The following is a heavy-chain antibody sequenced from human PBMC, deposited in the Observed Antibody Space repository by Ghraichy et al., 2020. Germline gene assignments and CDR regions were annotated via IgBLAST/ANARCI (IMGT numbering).Heavy chain of an antibody. CDR3: ARTEEQLAQGYYGMDV. V-gene: IGHV1-2*02. CDR1: GYTLTGYY. D-gene: IGHD6-13*01. CDR2: INPNSGGT. Sequence: ASVKVSCKASGYTLTGYYMHWVRQAPGQGLEWMGWINPNSGGTNYAQKFQGRVTMTRDTSISTAYMELNRLRSDDTAVYYCARTEEQLAQGYYGMDVWGQGTTVTVSS. J-gene: IGHJ6*02.